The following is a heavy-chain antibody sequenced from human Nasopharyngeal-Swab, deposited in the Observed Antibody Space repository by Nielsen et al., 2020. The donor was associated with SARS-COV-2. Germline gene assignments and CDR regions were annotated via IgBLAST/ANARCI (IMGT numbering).Heavy chain of an antibody. CDR3: ARGGIQLWERQNWFDP. CDR1: GYTFTGYY. J-gene: IGHJ5*02. V-gene: IGHV1-2*02. Sequence: ASEKVSCKPSGYTFTGYYMHWVRQAPGQGLEWMGWINPNSGGTNYAQKFQGRVTMTRDTSISTAYMELSRLRSDDTAVYYCARGGIQLWERQNWFDPWGQRTLVTVSS. D-gene: IGHD5-18*01. CDR2: INPNSGGT.